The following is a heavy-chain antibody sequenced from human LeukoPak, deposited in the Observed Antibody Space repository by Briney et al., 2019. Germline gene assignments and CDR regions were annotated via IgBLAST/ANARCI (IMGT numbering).Heavy chain of an antibody. Sequence: PGGSLRLSCAASGFTFSSHAMSWVRQAPGKGLEWVSSISSSSSYIYYADSVKGRFTISRDNAKNSLYLQMNTLRAEDTAVYYCARAYTSGWYGYWGQGTLVTVSS. CDR3: ARAYTSGWYGY. V-gene: IGHV3-21*01. J-gene: IGHJ4*02. CDR1: GFTFSSHA. D-gene: IGHD6-19*01. CDR2: ISSSSSYI.